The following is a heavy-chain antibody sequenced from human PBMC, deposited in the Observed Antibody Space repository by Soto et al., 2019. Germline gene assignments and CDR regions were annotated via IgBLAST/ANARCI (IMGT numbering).Heavy chain of an antibody. CDR1: GGSISSGGYS. D-gene: IGHD3-10*01. J-gene: IGHJ4*02. V-gene: IGHV4-30-2*01. CDR2: IYHSGST. CDR3: ARGRKRFGEPVWYFDY. Sequence: SETLSLTCAVSGGSISSGGYSWSWIRQPPGKGLEWIGYIYHSGSTYYNPSLKSRVTISVDRSKNQFSLKLSSVTAADTAVYYCARGRKRFGEPVWYFDYWGQGTLVTVSS.